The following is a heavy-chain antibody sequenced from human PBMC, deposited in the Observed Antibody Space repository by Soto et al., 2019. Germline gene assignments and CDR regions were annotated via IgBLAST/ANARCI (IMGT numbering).Heavy chain of an antibody. CDR2: ISGSGTTI. V-gene: IGHV3-11*01. CDR3: ASDPYYYASGY. D-gene: IGHD3-10*01. Sequence: QVQLVESGGGLVKPGGSLRLSCAASGFTFSDNYMTWIRQPPGKGLEWVSYISGSGTTIYYADSVKGRFTVSRDNARNSLYLQMNSLRAEDTAFYYCASDPYYYASGYWGQGILVTVSS. J-gene: IGHJ4*02. CDR1: GFTFSDNY.